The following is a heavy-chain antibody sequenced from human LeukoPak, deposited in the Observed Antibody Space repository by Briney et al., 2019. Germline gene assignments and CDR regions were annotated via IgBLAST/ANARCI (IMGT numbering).Heavy chain of an antibody. J-gene: IGHJ6*02. CDR3: AKDIAVAGTGYGMDV. Sequence: GGSLRLSCAASGFTFEDYAMHWVRQAPGKGLEWVSLISWDGGSTYYADSVKGRFTISRDNSKNSLYLQMNSLRAEDTALYYCAKDIAVAGTGYGMDVWGQGTTVTVSS. V-gene: IGHV3-43D*03. CDR2: ISWDGGST. D-gene: IGHD6-19*01. CDR1: GFTFEDYA.